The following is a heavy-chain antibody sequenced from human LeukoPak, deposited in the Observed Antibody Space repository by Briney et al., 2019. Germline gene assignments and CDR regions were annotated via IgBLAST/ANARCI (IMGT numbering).Heavy chain of an antibody. J-gene: IGHJ4*02. CDR1: GGSISSYY. CDR3: AREWRGPFDY. V-gene: IGHV4-59*01. Sequence: SETLSLTCTVSGGSISSYYWNWIRQPPGKGLEWIGYIYYSGTTNYNPFLKSRLTISVDTSKNQFSLKLSSVTAADTAVYYCAREWRGPFDYWGQGTLVTVSS. CDR2: IYYSGTT. D-gene: IGHD3-3*01.